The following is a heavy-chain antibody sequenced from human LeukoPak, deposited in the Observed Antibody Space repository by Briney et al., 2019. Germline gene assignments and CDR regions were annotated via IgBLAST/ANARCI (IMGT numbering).Heavy chain of an antibody. CDR3: ARVARGGYYDSSGYYYFDY. Sequence: SETLSLTCTVSGGSISSYYWSWIRQPPGKGLEWIGYIYYSGSTNYNPSLKSRVTISVDTSKNQFSLKLSSVTAADTAVYYCARVARGGYYDSSGYYYFDYWGQGTLVTVSS. D-gene: IGHD3-22*01. CDR1: GGSISSYY. CDR2: IYYSGST. J-gene: IGHJ4*02. V-gene: IGHV4-59*01.